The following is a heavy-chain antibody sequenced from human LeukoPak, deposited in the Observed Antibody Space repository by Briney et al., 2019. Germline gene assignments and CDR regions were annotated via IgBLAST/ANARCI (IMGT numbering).Heavy chain of an antibody. D-gene: IGHD6-13*01. CDR3: ARDAGRTRAPFDY. CDR2: INTSGGT. J-gene: IGHJ4*02. V-gene: IGHV4-4*07. Sequence: SETLSLTCIVSGDSIVTYYWSWIRQPAGKGLEWIGRINTSGGTNYNPSLKSRVTMSVDTSTNQFSLKLTSVTAADTAVYYCARDAGRTRAPFDYWGQGALVTVSS. CDR1: GDSIVTYY.